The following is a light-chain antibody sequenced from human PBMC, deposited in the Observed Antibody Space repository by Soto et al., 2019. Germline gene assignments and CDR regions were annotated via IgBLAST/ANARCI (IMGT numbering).Light chain of an antibody. V-gene: IGKV3-20*01. Sequence: ESMLTKFSGTLSLSQGEIATLSCRASQSVSSSYLAWYQQKPGQAPRLLIYGASSRATGIPDRFSGSGSGTDFTLTISRLEPEDFAVYYCQQDGSSPWTFGQGTKVDIK. CDR1: QSVSSSY. CDR3: QQDGSSPWT. CDR2: GAS. J-gene: IGKJ1*01.